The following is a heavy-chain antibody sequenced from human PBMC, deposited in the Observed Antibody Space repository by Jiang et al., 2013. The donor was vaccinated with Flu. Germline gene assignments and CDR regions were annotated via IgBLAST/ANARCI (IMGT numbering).Heavy chain of an antibody. V-gene: IGHV7-4-1*02. CDR3: ARDDAYCSSTSCYYLRY. CDR2: NTNTGNP. J-gene: IGHJ4*02. D-gene: IGHD2-2*01. Sequence: NTNTGNPTYAQGFTGRFVFSLDTSVSTAYLQISSLKAEDTAVYYCARDDAYCSSTSCYYLRYWGQGTLVTVSS.